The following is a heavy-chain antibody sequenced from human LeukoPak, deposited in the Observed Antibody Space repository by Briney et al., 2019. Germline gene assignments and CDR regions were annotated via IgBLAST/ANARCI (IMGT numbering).Heavy chain of an antibody. CDR1: GYTFVTYS. D-gene: IGHD3-10*01. Sequence: GASVKVSCKSSGYTFVTYSMNWVRQAPGQGLEWMGWIHANTGNPTYAQGFTGRFVFSLDTSVSTAYLQISTLKPEDTAVYYCASFGAHSFDYWGQGTLVTVSS. V-gene: IGHV7-4-1*02. J-gene: IGHJ4*02. CDR2: IHANTGNP. CDR3: ASFGAHSFDY.